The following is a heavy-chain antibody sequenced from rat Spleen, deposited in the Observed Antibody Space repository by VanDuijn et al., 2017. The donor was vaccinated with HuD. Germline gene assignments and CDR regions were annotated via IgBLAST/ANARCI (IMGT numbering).Heavy chain of an antibody. D-gene: IGHD1-9*01. V-gene: IGHV5-34*01. CDR3: ARRTMGITLEY. J-gene: IGHJ2*01. CDR1: GFTFSDYG. Sequence: EVQLMESGGGLVQPGRSLKLSCVASGFTFSDYGMNWIRQAPGKGLEWVAYISGSSGTIYYADTVKGRFTISRDNARNTLYLQLSSLRSEDTALYYCARRTMGITLEYWGQGVMVTVSA. CDR2: ISGSSGTI.